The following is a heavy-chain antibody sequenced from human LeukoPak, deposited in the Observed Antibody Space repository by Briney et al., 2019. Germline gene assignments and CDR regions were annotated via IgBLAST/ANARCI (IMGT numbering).Heavy chain of an antibody. V-gene: IGHV4-34*01. Sequence: SETLSLTCAVYGGSFSGYYWSWIRQPPGKGLEWIGEINHRGRTNCNPSLKSRVTISVDTSKNQFSLKLGSVTAADTAVYYCARGGDTGYSSGWSQGTLVTVSS. D-gene: IGHD6-19*01. CDR1: GGSFSGYY. J-gene: IGHJ4*02. CDR3: ARGGDTGYSSG. CDR2: INHRGRT.